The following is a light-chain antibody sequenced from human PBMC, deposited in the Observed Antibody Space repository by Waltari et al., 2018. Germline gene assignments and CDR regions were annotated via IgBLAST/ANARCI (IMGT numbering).Light chain of an antibody. Sequence: WYQQNPGQAPVLVIYQDSKRPSGIPERFSGSNSGNTATLTISGTQAMDEADYYCQAWDSSTLYVFGTGTKVTVL. J-gene: IGLJ1*01. CDR3: QAWDSSTLYV. V-gene: IGLV3-1*01. CDR2: QDS.